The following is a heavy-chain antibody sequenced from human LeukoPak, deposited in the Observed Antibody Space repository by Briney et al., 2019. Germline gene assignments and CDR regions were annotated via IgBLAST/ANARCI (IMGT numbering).Heavy chain of an antibody. CDR1: GYTLNRYG. V-gene: IGHV1-18*01. D-gene: IGHD3-3*01. J-gene: IGHJ5*02. CDR2: ISAYNGNT. CDR3: ARDGTFGDFWSGYDPTIPMGGFDP. Sequence: ASVKVSCKASGYTLNRYGISWVRQAPGQGLEWMGWISAYNGNTNYAQKLQGRVTMTTDTSTSTAYMELRSLRSDDTAVYYCARDGTFGDFWSGYDPTIPMGGFDPWGQGTLVTVSS.